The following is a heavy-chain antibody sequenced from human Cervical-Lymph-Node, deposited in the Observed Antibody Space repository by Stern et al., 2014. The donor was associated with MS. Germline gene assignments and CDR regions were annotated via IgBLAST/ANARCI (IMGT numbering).Heavy chain of an antibody. J-gene: IGHJ4*02. CDR3: ANPAKWDGDYAFFDY. CDR2: INPKSGAT. D-gene: IGHD4-17*01. Sequence: VQLVESGAEVKKPGASVKVSCKASEYIFTDYYMHWVRQAPGQGLEWMGQINPKSGATRYAPTFQGRVTMTRDQSINTAYIELSRLTPDDTAVYYCANPAKWDGDYAFFDYWGRGTLVTVSS. CDR1: EYIFTDYY. V-gene: IGHV1-2*06.